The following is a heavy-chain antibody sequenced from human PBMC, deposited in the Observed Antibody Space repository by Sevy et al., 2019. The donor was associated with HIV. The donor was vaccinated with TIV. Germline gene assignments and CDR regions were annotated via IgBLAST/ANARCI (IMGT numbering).Heavy chain of an antibody. CDR1: GFTFNNYD. CDR2: IGIAGDS. CDR3: AKAQVSGGVRGHRYGMDV. V-gene: IGHV3-13*01. Sequence: GGSLRLSCAASGFTFNNYDMYWVRQATGKGLEWVSAIGIAGDSFYPVSMKGRFTISRDNANNSLYLQMNSLRAVDTAIYYCAKAQVSGGVRGHRYGMDVWGQGTTVTVSS. J-gene: IGHJ6*02. D-gene: IGHD1-1*01.